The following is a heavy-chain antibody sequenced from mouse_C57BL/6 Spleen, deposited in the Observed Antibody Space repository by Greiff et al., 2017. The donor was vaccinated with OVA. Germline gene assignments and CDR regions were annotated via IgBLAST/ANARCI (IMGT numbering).Heavy chain of an antibody. CDR1: GYSITSGYD. CDR2: ISYSGST. Sequence: DVKLVESGPGMVKPSQSLSLTCTVTGYSITSGYDWHWIRHFPGNKLEWMGYISYSGSTNYNPSLKSRISITHDTSKNHFFLKLNSVTTEDTATYYCARSYYGHFDYWGQGTTLTVSS. V-gene: IGHV3-1*01. CDR3: ARSYYGHFDY. D-gene: IGHD1-1*01. J-gene: IGHJ2*01.